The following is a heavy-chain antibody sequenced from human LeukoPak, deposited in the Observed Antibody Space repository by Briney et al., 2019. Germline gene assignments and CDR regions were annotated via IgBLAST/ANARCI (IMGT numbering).Heavy chain of an antibody. J-gene: IGHJ3*02. D-gene: IGHD4-17*01. Sequence: GGSLRLSCAASGFTFSSYSMNWVRQAPGKGLEWVSSISSSSSYIYYADSVKGRFTISRDNAKNSLYLQMNSLRAEDTAVYYCATHSYGDYVYAFDIWGQGTMVTVSS. CDR3: ATHSYGDYVYAFDI. CDR1: GFTFSSYS. V-gene: IGHV3-21*01. CDR2: ISSSSSYI.